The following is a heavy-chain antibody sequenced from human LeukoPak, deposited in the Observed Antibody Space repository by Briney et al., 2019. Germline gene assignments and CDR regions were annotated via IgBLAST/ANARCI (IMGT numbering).Heavy chain of an antibody. D-gene: IGHD6-13*01. J-gene: IGHJ4*02. Sequence: GGSLRLSCAASGFTFSSYWMSWVRQAPGKGLEWVSSISSSSSYIYYADSVKGRFTISRDNAKNSLYLQMNSLRAEDTAVYYCARDLSSSPPDYWGQGTLVTVSS. CDR1: GFTFSSYW. CDR3: ARDLSSSPPDY. CDR2: ISSSSSYI. V-gene: IGHV3-21*01.